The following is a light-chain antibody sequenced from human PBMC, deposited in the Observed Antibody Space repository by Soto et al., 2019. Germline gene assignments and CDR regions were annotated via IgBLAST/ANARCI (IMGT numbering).Light chain of an antibody. V-gene: IGKV1-39*01. CDR1: QTISNY. J-gene: IGKJ5*01. CDR3: QQSYSTPIT. CDR2: ASS. Sequence: DIQMTQSPSSLSASVGDRVTITCRASQTISNYLNWHQHKPGKAPKLLIYASSSLQSGVPLRFSGSGSGTDFTLTISSLQPEDFATYYCQQSYSTPITFGQGTRLEIK.